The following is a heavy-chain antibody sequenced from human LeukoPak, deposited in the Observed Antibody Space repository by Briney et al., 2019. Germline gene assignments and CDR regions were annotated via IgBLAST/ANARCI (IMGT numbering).Heavy chain of an antibody. D-gene: IGHD4-23*01. CDR2: IYTSGST. CDR1: GGSISSGSYY. V-gene: IGHV4-61*02. J-gene: IGHJ5*02. Sequence: SQSLSLTCTVSGGSISSGSYYWSWIRQPAGKGLEWIGRIYTSGSTNYNPSLKSRVTISVDTSKNQFSLKLSSVTAADTAVFYCARVFKNRDYGGNPGWFDPWGQGTLVTVSS. CDR3: ARVFKNRDYGGNPGWFDP.